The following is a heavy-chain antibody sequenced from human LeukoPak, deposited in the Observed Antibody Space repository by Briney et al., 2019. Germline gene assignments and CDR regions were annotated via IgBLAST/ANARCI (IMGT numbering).Heavy chain of an antibody. J-gene: IGHJ6*03. Sequence: QPGGSLRLSCAASGFTFSSYAMNWVRQAPGKGLEWVSYISSSSSTIYYADSVKGRFTISRDNAKNSLYLQMNSLRAEDTAVYYCARWGVGALDYYYYYMDVWGKGTTVTVSS. CDR2: ISSSSSTI. V-gene: IGHV3-48*01. CDR3: ARWGVGALDYYYYYMDV. D-gene: IGHD1-26*01. CDR1: GFTFSSYA.